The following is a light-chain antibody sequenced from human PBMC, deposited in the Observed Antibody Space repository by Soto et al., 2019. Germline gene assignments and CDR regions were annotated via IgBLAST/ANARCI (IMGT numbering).Light chain of an antibody. CDR2: EVS. V-gene: IGLV2-14*01. Sequence: QSALTQPASVSGSPGQSITISCTGTSSDVGGYNYVSWYQQHPGKAPKLMIYEVSNRPSGVSNCFSGSKSGNTASLTISGLQAEDEADYYCSSYTSSSTQVFGGGTKVTVL. CDR3: SSYTSSSTQV. J-gene: IGLJ2*01. CDR1: SSDVGGYNY.